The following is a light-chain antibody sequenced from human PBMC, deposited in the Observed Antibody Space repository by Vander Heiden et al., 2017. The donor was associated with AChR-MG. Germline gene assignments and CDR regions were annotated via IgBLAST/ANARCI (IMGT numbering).Light chain of an antibody. V-gene: IGKV3-15*01. CDR2: GAS. CDR3: QQDNNWPPTT. J-gene: IGKJ5*01. Sequence: EIVMTQSPAPLSVSPGERAPLSCRASQSVSSNLAWYQQKPGQAPRLLIYGASTRATGIPARFSGSGSGTEFTLTISSLQSEDFAVYYCQQDNNWPPTTFGQGTRLEIK. CDR1: QSVSSN.